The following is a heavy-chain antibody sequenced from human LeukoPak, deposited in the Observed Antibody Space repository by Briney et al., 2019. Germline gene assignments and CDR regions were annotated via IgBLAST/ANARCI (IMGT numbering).Heavy chain of an antibody. V-gene: IGHV1-18*01. J-gene: IGHJ4*02. CDR1: AYTFISYG. CDR3: ARDNGWSADF. Sequence: ASVKVSCKASAYTFISYGISWVRQAPGQGLEWMGWISSYKGNTNLVQKFQGRVTMTTDTSTSTVYMELRSLTSEDTAVYYCARDNGWSADFWGQGTLVTVSS. CDR2: ISSYKGNT. D-gene: IGHD2-15*01.